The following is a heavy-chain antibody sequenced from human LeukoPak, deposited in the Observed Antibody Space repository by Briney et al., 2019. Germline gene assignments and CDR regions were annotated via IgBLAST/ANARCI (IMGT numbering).Heavy chain of an antibody. D-gene: IGHD6-19*01. CDR3: AREPGQWLVRGGYFDY. CDR2: IYSGGST. CDR1: GFTVSSNY. Sequence: GGSLRLSCAASGFTVSSNYMSWVRQAPGKGLEWVSVIYSGGSTYYADSVKGRFTISRDNSKNTLYLQMNSLRAEGTAVYYCAREPGQWLVRGGYFDYWGQGTLVTVSS. J-gene: IGHJ4*02. V-gene: IGHV3-53*01.